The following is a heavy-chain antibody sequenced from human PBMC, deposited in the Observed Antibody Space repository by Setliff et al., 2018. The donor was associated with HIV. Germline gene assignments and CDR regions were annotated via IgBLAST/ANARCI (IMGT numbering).Heavy chain of an antibody. CDR2: ISNSANNI. V-gene: IGHV3-48*03. Sequence: GGSLRLSCAASGFTFSSYEMNWVRQAAGKGLEWVSYISNSANNIYYADSVKGRFTISRDNAKNSLYLQMNSLRAEDTAVYYCASDSSSWYEFYFDCWGQGTLVTVSS. D-gene: IGHD6-13*01. CDR3: ASDSSSWYEFYFDC. CDR1: GFTFSSYE. J-gene: IGHJ4*02.